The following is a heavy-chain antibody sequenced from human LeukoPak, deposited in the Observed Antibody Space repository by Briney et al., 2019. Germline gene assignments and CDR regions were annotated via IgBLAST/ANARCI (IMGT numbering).Heavy chain of an antibody. V-gene: IGHV4-34*01. CDR2: INHSGST. CDR1: GGSFSGYY. Sequence: SETLSLTCAVYGGSFSGYYWSWIRQPPGKGLEWIGEINHSGSTNYNPSLKSRVTISLDTSKSQFSLKVRYVTAEDTAVYYCAREGAGVLMVYAPDAFDIWGQGTMVTVSS. D-gene: IGHD2-8*01. CDR3: AREGAGVLMVYAPDAFDI. J-gene: IGHJ3*02.